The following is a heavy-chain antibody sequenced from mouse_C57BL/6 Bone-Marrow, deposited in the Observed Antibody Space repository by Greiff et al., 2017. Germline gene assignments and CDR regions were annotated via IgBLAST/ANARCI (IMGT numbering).Heavy chain of an antibody. V-gene: IGHV1-80*01. J-gene: IGHJ3*01. CDR3: ARENLLAWFAY. CDR2: IYPGDGDT. Sequence: VQLQQSGAELVKPGASVKISCKASGYAFSSYWMNWVKQRPGKGLEWIGQIYPGDGDTNYNGKFKGKATLTADKSSSTAYMQLSILTSEDSAVYFCARENLLAWFAYWGQGTLVTVSA. CDR1: GYAFSSYW.